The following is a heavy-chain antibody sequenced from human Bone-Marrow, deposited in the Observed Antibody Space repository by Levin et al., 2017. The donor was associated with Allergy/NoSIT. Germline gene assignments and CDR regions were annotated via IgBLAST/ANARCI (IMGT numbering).Heavy chain of an antibody. V-gene: IGHV3-23*01. D-gene: IGHD4-17*01. CDR1: GFTFSSFA. CDR3: ARHYARTIPLGF. CDR2: ISDSGAYI. J-gene: IGHJ4*02. Sequence: HPGGSLRLSCADSGFTFSSFAMTWVRQAPGKGLEWLSVISDSGAYIYYADSVRGRFTISRDNSKSTLYLQMNSLRAEDSAVYYCARHYARTIPLGFWGRGTLVTVSS.